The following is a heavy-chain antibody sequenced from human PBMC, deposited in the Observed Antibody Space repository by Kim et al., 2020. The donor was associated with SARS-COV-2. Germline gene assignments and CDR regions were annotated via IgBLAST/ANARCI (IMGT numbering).Heavy chain of an antibody. Sequence: SETLSLTCTVSGGSISSYYWSWIRQPPGKGLEWIGYIYYSGSADYNPSLRSRVTISVATSRNQFYLRLSSVTAAATAVYYCASSPRYYISARDWGQGTLVTVSS. CDR2: IYYSGSA. CDR1: GGSISSYY. D-gene: IGHD1-26*01. V-gene: IGHV4-59*01. J-gene: IGHJ4*02. CDR3: ASSPRYYISARD.